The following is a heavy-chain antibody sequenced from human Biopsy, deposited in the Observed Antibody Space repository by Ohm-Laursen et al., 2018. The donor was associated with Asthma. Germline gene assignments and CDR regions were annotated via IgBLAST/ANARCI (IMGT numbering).Heavy chain of an antibody. J-gene: IGHJ4*02. CDR2: ISYDGNHK. D-gene: IGHD5-12*01. Sequence: SLRLSCAAPGFMFRSFGMHWVRQAPGKGLEWVAVISYDGNHKFYEYSVKGRFTISRDNSKNTLYLQMNSLRTEDTAVYYCAKRRGYSGHDNDYWGQGTLVIVSS. CDR3: AKRRGYSGHDNDY. CDR1: GFMFRSFG. V-gene: IGHV3-30*18.